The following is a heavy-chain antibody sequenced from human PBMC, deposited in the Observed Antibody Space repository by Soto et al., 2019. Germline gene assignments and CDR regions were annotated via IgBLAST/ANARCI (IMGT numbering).Heavy chain of an antibody. CDR2: IWYDGSNK. CDR3: ARVSGKVYYYYYGMDV. CDR1: GFTFSSYG. J-gene: IGHJ6*02. V-gene: IGHV3-33*01. Sequence: QVQLVESGGGVVQPGRSLRFSCAASGFTFSSYGMHWVRQAPGKGLEWVAVIWYDGSNKYYADSVKGRFTISRDNSKNTLYLQMNSLRAEDTAVYYCARVSGKVYYYYYGMDVWGQGTTVTVSS.